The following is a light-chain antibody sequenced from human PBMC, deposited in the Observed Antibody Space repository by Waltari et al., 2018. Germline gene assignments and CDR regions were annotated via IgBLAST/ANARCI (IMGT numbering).Light chain of an antibody. CDR3: QTWGTGIPVV. CDR2: LNSDGRH. CDR1: SGHSSYA. V-gene: IGLV4-69*01. Sequence: QLVLTQSPSASASLGASVKLTCTLSSGHSSYAIAWHQQQPEKGPRYLMKLNSDGRHSKGDGIPDRFSGSSSGAERYLTISSLQSEDEADYYCQTWGTGIPVVFGGGTKLTVL. J-gene: IGLJ2*01.